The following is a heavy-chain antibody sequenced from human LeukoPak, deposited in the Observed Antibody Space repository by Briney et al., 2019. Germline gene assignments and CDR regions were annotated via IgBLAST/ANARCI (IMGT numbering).Heavy chain of an antibody. Sequence: GGSLSLSRAASGFTFGSYNMNWVRQAPGKGMEWVSSISTSSSDIYYADSVKGRFTISRDNAKKSLYLKMNSPRAGDTAVYYCARDGGDYYDSSGYPFHHWGQGTLVTVSS. D-gene: IGHD3-22*01. J-gene: IGHJ1*01. CDR2: ISTSSSDI. V-gene: IGHV3-21*01. CDR1: GFTFGSYN. CDR3: ARDGGDYYDSSGYPFHH.